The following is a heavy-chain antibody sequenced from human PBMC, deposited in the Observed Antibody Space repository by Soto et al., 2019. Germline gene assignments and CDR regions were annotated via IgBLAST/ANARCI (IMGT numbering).Heavy chain of an antibody. CDR2: ISYDGSNK. CDR3: AKDSGVRFLEWLPYYYYGVDV. CDR1: GFTFSSYG. Sequence: PGGSLRLSCAASGFTFSSYGMHWVRQAPGKGLEWVAVISYDGSNKYYADSVKGRFTISRDNSKNTLYLQMNSLRAEDTAVYYCAKDSGVRFLEWLPYYYYGVDVWGQGTTVTVSS. D-gene: IGHD3-3*01. J-gene: IGHJ6*02. V-gene: IGHV3-30*18.